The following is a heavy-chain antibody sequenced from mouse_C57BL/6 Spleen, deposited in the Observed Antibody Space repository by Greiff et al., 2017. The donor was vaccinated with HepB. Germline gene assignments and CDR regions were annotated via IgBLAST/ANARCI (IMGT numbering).Heavy chain of an antibody. J-gene: IGHJ2*01. D-gene: IGHD2-1*01. CDR3: ARSEGNYDGFDY. V-gene: IGHV1-26*01. CDR2: INPNNGGT. Sequence: EVQLQQSGPELVKPGASVKISCKASGYTFTDYYMNWVKQSHGKSLEWIGDINPNNGGTSYNQKFKGKATLTVDKSSSTAYMELRSLTSEDSAVYYCARSEGNYDGFDYWGQGTTLTVSS. CDR1: GYTFTDYY.